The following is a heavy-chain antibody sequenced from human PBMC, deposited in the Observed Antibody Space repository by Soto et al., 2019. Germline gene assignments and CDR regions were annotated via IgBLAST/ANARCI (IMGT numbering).Heavy chain of an antibody. J-gene: IGHJ5*02. V-gene: IGHV1-2*04. Sequence: ASVKVSCKASGYTFTGYYMHWVRQAPGQGLEWMGWINPISGGTNYAQKFQGWVTMTRDTSISTAYMELSRLRSDDTAVYYCARAAMAYYDILTGYYWFDPWGQGTLVTVSS. CDR2: INPISGGT. CDR1: GYTFTGYY. D-gene: IGHD3-9*01. CDR3: ARAAMAYYDILTGYYWFDP.